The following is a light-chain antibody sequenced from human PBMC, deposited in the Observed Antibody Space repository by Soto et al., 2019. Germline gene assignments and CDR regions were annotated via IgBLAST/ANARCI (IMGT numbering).Light chain of an antibody. Sequence: EIVLTQSPGTLSLSPGERATLSCRASQSFHTNYLAWYQQRPGQAPRLLIYGASNRASGIPERFSGSGSGTDFTLTISSLQAEDVAVYYCQQYYSTRWTFGQGTKVEIK. CDR2: GAS. V-gene: IGKV3-20*01. CDR3: QQYYSTRWT. CDR1: QSFHTNY. J-gene: IGKJ1*01.